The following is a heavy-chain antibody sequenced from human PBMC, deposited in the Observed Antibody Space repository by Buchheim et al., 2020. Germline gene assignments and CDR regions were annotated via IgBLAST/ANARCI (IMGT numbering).Heavy chain of an antibody. CDR2: IRSKANSYAT. J-gene: IGHJ2*01. V-gene: IGHV3-73*02. CDR3: TRPLGYCSSTSCYDSYGDSLRYFDL. D-gene: IGHD2-2*01. Sequence: EVQLVESGGGLVQPGGSLKLSCAASGFTFSGSAMHWVRQASGKGLEWVGRIRSKANSYATAYAASVKGRFTISRDDSKNTAYLQMNSLKTEDTAVYYCTRPLGYCSSTSCYDSYGDSLRYFDLWGRGTL. CDR1: GFTFSGSA.